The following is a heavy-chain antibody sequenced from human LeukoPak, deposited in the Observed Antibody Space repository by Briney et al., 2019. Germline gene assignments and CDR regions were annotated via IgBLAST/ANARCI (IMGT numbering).Heavy chain of an antibody. V-gene: IGHV3-23*01. Sequence: GGSLRLSCAASGFTFSRYAMSWVRQAPGKGLEWVSAISGSGGSTYYADSVKGRFTISRDNSKNTLYLQMNSLRAEDTAVYYCAKDSKKPRYDFWSGYSDLVDYWGQGTLVTVSS. D-gene: IGHD3-3*01. CDR3: AKDSKKPRYDFWSGYSDLVDY. CDR2: ISGSGGST. CDR1: GFTFSRYA. J-gene: IGHJ4*02.